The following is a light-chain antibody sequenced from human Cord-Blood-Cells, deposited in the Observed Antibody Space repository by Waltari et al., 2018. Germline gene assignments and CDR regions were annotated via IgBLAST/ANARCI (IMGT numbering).Light chain of an antibody. Sequence: EIVLTQSPGTLSLSPGERATLSCRASQSVSSSYLAWYQQKPGQAPRLLINGASSRATGIPDRFSGSGSGTDFTLNISRLEPEDFAVYYCQQYGSSPNTFGGGTKVEIK. CDR1: QSVSSSY. CDR2: GAS. J-gene: IGKJ4*01. V-gene: IGKV3-20*01. CDR3: QQYGSSPNT.